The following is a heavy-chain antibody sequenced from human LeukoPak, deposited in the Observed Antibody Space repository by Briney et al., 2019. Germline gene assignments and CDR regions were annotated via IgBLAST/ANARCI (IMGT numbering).Heavy chain of an antibody. Sequence: RSLRLSCAASGFTFNSYAMHWVRQAPGKGLEWVAVISYDGSNKYYADSVKGRFTISRDNSKNTLYLQMNSLRAEDTAVYYCAKDAAAIPDYFDYWGQGTLVTVSS. CDR3: AKDAAAIPDYFDY. D-gene: IGHD2-2*02. J-gene: IGHJ4*02. CDR2: ISYDGSNK. V-gene: IGHV3-30*18. CDR1: GFTFNSYA.